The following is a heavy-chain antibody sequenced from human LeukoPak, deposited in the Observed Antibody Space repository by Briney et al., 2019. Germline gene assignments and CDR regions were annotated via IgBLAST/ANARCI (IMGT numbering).Heavy chain of an antibody. Sequence: GGSLRLSCVASGFTYANYAMNWVRQAPGKRLEWVASITGTGGRGGIYYADSVKVRFTISRDNSKNTLFLQMSSPRAEDTAVYHCAKGDRGHCTGVKCYPFDYWGQGTVVTVSS. J-gene: IGHJ4*02. CDR2: ITGTGGRGGI. CDR3: AKGDRGHCTGVKCYPFDY. CDR1: GFTYANYA. V-gene: IGHV3-23*01. D-gene: IGHD2-8*02.